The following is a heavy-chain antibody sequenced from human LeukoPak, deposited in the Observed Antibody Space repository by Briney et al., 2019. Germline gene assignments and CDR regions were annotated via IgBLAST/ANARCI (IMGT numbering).Heavy chain of an antibody. V-gene: IGHV3-7*01. J-gene: IGHJ4*02. Sequence: GGSLRLSCAASGFTFSTYWMSWVRQAPGKGLEWLANIKEDGSEKFYVDSVKGRFTISRDNAKTSLYLQMNSLRAEDTAVYYCAKDRYSGLNTIDYWGQGTLVTVSS. CDR1: GFTFSTYW. CDR3: AKDRYSGLNTIDY. D-gene: IGHD6-13*01. CDR2: IKEDGSEK.